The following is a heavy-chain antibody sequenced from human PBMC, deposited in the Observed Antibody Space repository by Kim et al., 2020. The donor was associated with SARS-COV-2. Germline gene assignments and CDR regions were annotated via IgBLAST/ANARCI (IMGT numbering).Heavy chain of an antibody. J-gene: IGHJ4*02. CDR3: ARGGSGWIDY. CDR2: NT. Sequence: NTGDAEKFQGRVTMARNTSISTAYMELSSLRSEDTAVYYCARGGSGWIDYWGQGTLVTVSS. V-gene: IGHV1-8*01. D-gene: IGHD6-19*01.